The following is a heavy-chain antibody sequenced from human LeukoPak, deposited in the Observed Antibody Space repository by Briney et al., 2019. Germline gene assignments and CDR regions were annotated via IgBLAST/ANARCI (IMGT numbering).Heavy chain of an antibody. D-gene: IGHD3-10*01. CDR3: ARGKSYYNAIDY. V-gene: IGHV4-34*01. CDR2: INHSGST. Sequence: SETLSLTCAVYGGCFSGYYWSWIRQPPGKGLEWIGEINHSGSTNYNPSLKSRVTISVDTSKNQFSLKLSSVTAADTAVYYCARGKSYYNAIDYWGQGTLVTVSS. CDR1: GGCFSGYY. J-gene: IGHJ4*02.